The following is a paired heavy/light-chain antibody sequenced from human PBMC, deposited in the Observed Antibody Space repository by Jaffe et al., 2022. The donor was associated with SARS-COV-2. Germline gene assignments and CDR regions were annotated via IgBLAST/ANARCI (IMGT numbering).Light chain of an antibody. CDR3: QQYGSSPLT. Sequence: EIVLTQSPGTLSLSPGERATLSCRASQSISSNYLAWYQQKPGQAPRLLIYGASSRATGIPDRFSGSGSATDFTLTISRLEPEDFAVYYCQQYGSSPLTFGGGAKVEI. CDR1: QSISSNY. J-gene: IGKJ4*01. V-gene: IGKV3-20*01. CDR2: GAS.
Heavy chain of an antibody. D-gene: IGHD4-17*01. CDR1: GGSISPYY. CDR3: ARGTVTPWSYGMDV. J-gene: IGHJ6*02. Sequence: QVQLQESGPGLVKPSETLSLTCTVSGGSISPYYWSWIRQPPGKGLEWIGYIYYSGSTNFNPSLKSRLTISVDTSKNQFSLKLSSVTAADTAVYYCARGTVTPWSYGMDVWGQGTTVTVSS. V-gene: IGHV4-59*01. CDR2: IYYSGST.